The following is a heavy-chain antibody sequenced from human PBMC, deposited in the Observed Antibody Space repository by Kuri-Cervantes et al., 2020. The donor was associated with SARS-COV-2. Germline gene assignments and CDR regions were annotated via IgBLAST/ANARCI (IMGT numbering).Heavy chain of an antibody. CDR1: GGSINSYY. V-gene: IGHV4-59*01. CDR2: IYYSGRT. CDR3: VRDWVYRSAEGAFDI. D-gene: IGHD6-13*01. J-gene: IGHJ3*02. Sequence: SETLFLTCTVSGGSINSYYCSWIRQPPGKGLEWIGYIYYSGRTNYNPSLKSRVTISVDTSKNQFSLKLSSVTAADTAVYYCVRDWVYRSAEGAFDIWGQGTMVTVSS.